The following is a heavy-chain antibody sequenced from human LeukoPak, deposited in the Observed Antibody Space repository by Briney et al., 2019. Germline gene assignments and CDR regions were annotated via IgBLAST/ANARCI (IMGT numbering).Heavy chain of an antibody. CDR2: IYYSGST. V-gene: IGHV4-39*01. D-gene: IGHD6-19*01. Sequence: PSETLSLTCTVSGGSISSSSYYWGWIRQPPGKGLEWIGSIYYSGSTYYNPSLKSRVTISVDTSKNQFSLKLSSVTAADTAVYYCARHAVAAAYYYYYMDVWGKGTTVTISS. CDR3: ARHAVAAAYYYYYMDV. J-gene: IGHJ6*03. CDR1: GGSISSSSYY.